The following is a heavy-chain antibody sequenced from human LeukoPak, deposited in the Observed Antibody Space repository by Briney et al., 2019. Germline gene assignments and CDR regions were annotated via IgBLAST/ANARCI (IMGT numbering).Heavy chain of an antibody. D-gene: IGHD5-12*01. CDR1: GYTFTGYY. J-gene: IGHJ4*02. CDR2: INPNSGGT. Sequence: ASVKVSCKASGYTFTGYYMHWVRQAPGQGLEWMGWINPNSGGTNYAQKFQGRVTMTRDTSISTAYMELSRLRSDDTAVYYCARNSGYGGYDSDYWGQGTLVTVSS. CDR3: ARNSGYGGYDSDY. V-gene: IGHV1-2*02.